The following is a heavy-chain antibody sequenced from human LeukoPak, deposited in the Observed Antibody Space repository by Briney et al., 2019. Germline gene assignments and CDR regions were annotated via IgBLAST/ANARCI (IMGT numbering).Heavy chain of an antibody. CDR1: GFTFNSYG. D-gene: IGHD7-27*01. CDR2: IRYDGSDK. CDR3: AKDGLIRGDNWFDF. V-gene: IGHV3-30*02. Sequence: GGSLRLSCAASGFTFNSYGMHWVRQAPGKGLEWVAFIRYDGSDKSYADSVKGRFTTSRDNSKNTLYLQTNSLRAEDTAVYYCAKDGLIRGDNWFDFWGQGTLVTVSS. J-gene: IGHJ5*01.